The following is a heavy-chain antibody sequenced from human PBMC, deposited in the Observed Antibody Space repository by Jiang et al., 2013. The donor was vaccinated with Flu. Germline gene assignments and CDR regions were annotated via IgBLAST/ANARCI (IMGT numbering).Heavy chain of an antibody. CDR3: SRFDLRYYGMDI. J-gene: IGHJ6*02. V-gene: IGHV1-3*04. Sequence: SGAEVKKPGASVKVSCKASGYTFTNYPIHWVRQAPGQRLEWMGWINTANDNTKYSQKFQGRVTITGDTSASTAFMELSSLTSEDTAVYFCSRFDLRYYGMDIWGQGTTVIVSS. CDR2: INTANDNT. CDR1: GYTFTNYP. D-gene: IGHD3-3*01.